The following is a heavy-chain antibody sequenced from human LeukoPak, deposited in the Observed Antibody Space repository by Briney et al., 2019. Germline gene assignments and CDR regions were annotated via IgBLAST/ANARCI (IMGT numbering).Heavy chain of an antibody. CDR3: ARRRVVVASTDGASGAFDI. Sequence: SETLSLTCTVSGGSISSYYWSWIRQPPGKGLEWIGYIYYSGSTYYNPSLRSRVTISVDTSKNQFSLKLSSVTAADTAVYFCARRRVVVASTDGASGAFDIWGQGTMVTVSS. J-gene: IGHJ3*02. D-gene: IGHD2-15*01. CDR2: IYYSGST. V-gene: IGHV4-59*12. CDR1: GGSISSYY.